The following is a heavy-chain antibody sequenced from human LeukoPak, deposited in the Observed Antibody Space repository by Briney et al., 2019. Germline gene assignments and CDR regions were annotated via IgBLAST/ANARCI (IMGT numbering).Heavy chain of an antibody. CDR2: IRYDGSNK. V-gene: IGHV3-30*02. J-gene: IGHJ5*02. CDR3: ARGSKYNSRWSRNKWFDP. Sequence: GGSLRLSCAASGFTFSSYGMHWVRQAPGKGLEWVAFIRYDGSNKYYADSVKGRFTISRDNSKNTLYLQMNSLRAEDTAVYYCARGSKYNSRWSRNKWFDPWGQGTLVTVSS. CDR1: GFTFSSYG. D-gene: IGHD6-13*01.